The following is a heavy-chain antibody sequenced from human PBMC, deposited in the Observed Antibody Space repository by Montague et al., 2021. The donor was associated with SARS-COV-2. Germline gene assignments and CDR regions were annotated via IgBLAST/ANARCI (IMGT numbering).Heavy chain of an antibody. V-gene: IGHV4-59*06. J-gene: IGHJ2*01. D-gene: IGHD6-6*01. CDR2: IYYSGST. CDR3: ASLRSSSDCYFDL. CDR1: GGSISRYY. Sequence: SETLSLTCTVSGGSISRYYWSWIRQPPGKGLEWIGTIYYSGSTYSNPSLKSRVTISVDTSKNQFSLKLSSVTAADTAVYYCASLRSSSDCYFDLWGRGTRVTVSS.